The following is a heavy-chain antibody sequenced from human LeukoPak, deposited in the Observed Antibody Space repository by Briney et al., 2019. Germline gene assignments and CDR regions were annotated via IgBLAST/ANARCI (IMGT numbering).Heavy chain of an antibody. D-gene: IGHD2-8*01. CDR1: GFTFSSYG. CDR3: AREALGYCTNGVCYLPSYYYMDV. Sequence: GGSLRLSCAASGFTFSSYGMHWVRQAPGKGLEWVAFIRYDGSNKYYADSVKGRFTISRDNSKNTLSLHVSSLRPEDTAVYYCAREALGYCTNGVCYLPSYYYMDVWGKGTTVTVSS. CDR2: IRYDGSNK. J-gene: IGHJ6*03. V-gene: IGHV3-30*02.